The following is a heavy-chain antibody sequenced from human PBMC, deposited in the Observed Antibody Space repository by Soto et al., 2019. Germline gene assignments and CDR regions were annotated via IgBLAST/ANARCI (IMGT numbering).Heavy chain of an antibody. J-gene: IGHJ5*02. V-gene: IGHV3-30*18. CDR3: AKDFHPSQSYALSNWFDP. D-gene: IGHD3-16*01. Sequence: QVQLVESGGGVVQPGRSLRLSCAASGFTFSTYGMFWVRQPPGKGLEWVAAIPSDGSNKYYADSVKGRFTISRDNSKNTLFLQMDSLRTEDTAVYYCAKDFHPSQSYALSNWFDPWGQGTLVTVSS. CDR1: GFTFSTYG. CDR2: IPSDGSNK.